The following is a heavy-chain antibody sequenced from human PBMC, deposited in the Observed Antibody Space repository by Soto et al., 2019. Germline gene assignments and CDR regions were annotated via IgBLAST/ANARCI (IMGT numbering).Heavy chain of an antibody. J-gene: IGHJ4*02. CDR3: VRDYGKGWTAGPTIDY. V-gene: IGHV6-1*01. CDR2: TYYRSKWYN. D-gene: IGHD4-17*01. Sequence: SQTLSLTCAISGDSVSSNSAAWNWIRQSPSRGLEWLGRTYYRSKWYNDYAVSVKSRITINPDTSKNQFSLQLNSVTPEDSAVYYCVRDYGKGWTAGPTIDYWGQGTLVTVS. CDR1: GDSVSSNSAA.